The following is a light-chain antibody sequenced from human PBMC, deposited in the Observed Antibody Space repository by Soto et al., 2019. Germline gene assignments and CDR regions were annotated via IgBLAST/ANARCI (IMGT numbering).Light chain of an antibody. CDR1: RGVRTS. CDR2: DAS. V-gene: IGKV1-5*01. J-gene: IGKJ1*01. CDR3: QQYDDFPGT. Sequence: DIQMTQSPSTLSASVGGRVTITCRASRGVRTSLAWYQLKPGKAPKLLICDASTLESGVPSRFSGSGSGTDFTLTISSLQPDDFATYSCQQYDDFPGTFGQGTKVDIK.